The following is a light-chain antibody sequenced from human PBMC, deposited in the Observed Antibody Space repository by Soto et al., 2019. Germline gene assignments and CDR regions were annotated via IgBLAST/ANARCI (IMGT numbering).Light chain of an antibody. J-gene: IGLJ1*01. Sequence: QSVLTQPASVSGSPGQSITISCTGTSSDFGNYNLVSWYQQHPGKVPKLILFEVNKRPSGVSGRFSGSKSGNTASLTISGLQAEDGADYYCCSFTSSNTHVFGTGTRSPS. V-gene: IGLV2-23*02. CDR3: CSFTSSNTHV. CDR1: SSDFGNYNL. CDR2: EVN.